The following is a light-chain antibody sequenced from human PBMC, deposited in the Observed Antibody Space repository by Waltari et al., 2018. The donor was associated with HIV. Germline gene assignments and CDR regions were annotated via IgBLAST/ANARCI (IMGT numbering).Light chain of an antibody. Sequence: QSVLTQPPSVSGAPGQRVTISCTGSNSNIGAAYDVHWFQQLPGTAPKLVNYGNNNRPLGFPDRFSGTTAGTSASLASSGLKAEDEADYYCQSYDSSLSGSVFGGGTKLTVL. V-gene: IGLV1-40*01. CDR2: GNN. CDR3: QSYDSSLSGSV. J-gene: IGLJ2*01. CDR1: NSNIGAAYD.